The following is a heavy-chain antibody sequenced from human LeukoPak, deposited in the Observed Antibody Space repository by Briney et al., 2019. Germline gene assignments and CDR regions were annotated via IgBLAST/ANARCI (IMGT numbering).Heavy chain of an antibody. D-gene: IGHD7-27*01. Sequence: GASVKVSCKASGYTFTSYGISWVRQAPGQGLEWMGWISAYNGNTNYAQKLQGRVTMTTDTSTSTAYMELSSLSSEDTAVYSCARGPPNWGFDYWGQGTLVTVSS. CDR1: GYTFTSYG. CDR3: ARGPPNWGFDY. CDR2: ISAYNGNT. J-gene: IGHJ4*02. V-gene: IGHV1-18*01.